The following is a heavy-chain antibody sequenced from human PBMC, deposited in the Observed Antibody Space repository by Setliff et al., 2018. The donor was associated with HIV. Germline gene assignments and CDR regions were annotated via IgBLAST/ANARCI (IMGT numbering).Heavy chain of an antibody. J-gene: IGHJ3*02. V-gene: IGHV4-34*01. CDR2: INHGGGT. Sequence: SETLSLTCAVYGGSFSGYSWSWIRQPPGKGLEWIGEINHGGGTNYNPSLKSRVTISVDKSKNQFSLKLSSVTAAGTAVYYCARALANWVGRRAFDIWGQGTMVTVSS. D-gene: IGHD1-1*01. CDR1: GGSFSGYS. CDR3: ARALANWVGRRAFDI.